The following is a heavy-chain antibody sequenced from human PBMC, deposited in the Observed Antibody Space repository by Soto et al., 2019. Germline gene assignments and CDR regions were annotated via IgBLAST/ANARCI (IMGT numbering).Heavy chain of an antibody. Sequence: ESGGGLVQPGGSLRLSCAASGFIFSRYSMLWVRQAPGKGLEWVSYISSSSSVIFYADSVKGRFTISRDNARNSLYLHMSGLRAEDTAVYYCASEYNYYFAMDVWGQGTTVTVSS. CDR2: ISSSSSVI. J-gene: IGHJ6*02. V-gene: IGHV3-48*04. CDR1: GFIFSRYS. CDR3: ASEYNYYFAMDV.